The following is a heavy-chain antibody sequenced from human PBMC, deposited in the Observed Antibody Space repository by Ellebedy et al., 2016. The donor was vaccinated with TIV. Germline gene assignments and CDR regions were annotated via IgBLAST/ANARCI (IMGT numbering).Heavy chain of an antibody. CDR1: GFTFNTYS. J-gene: IGHJ5*02. D-gene: IGHD5-24*01. CDR3: AKGGRGNWFDP. Sequence: GESLKISCAASGFTFNTYSMNWVRQAPGKGLEWVSSISSSSRHMYYADSVKGRFTIPRDNSKNTLYVQMNSLRAEDTAVYYCAKGGRGNWFDPWGQGTLATVSS. V-gene: IGHV3-21*04. CDR2: ISSSSRHM.